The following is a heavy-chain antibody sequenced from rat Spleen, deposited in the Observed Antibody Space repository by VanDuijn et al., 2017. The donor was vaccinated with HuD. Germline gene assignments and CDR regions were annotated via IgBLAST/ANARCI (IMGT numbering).Heavy chain of an antibody. Sequence: EVQLVESDGGLVQPGRSLKLSCAASGFTFSDYYMAWVRLAPTKGLEWVATISYDGNNTYYRDSVKGRFTISRDNAKSTLYLHMDSLRSEDTATYYCTTGITTGYYFDYWGQGVMVTVSS. D-gene: IGHD1-10*01. CDR2: ISYDGNNT. CDR3: TTGITTGYYFDY. V-gene: IGHV5-20*01. CDR1: GFTFSDYY. J-gene: IGHJ2*01.